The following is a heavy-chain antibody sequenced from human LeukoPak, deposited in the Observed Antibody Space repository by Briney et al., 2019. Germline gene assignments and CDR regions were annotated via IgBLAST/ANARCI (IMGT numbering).Heavy chain of an antibody. CDR2: IYYSWST. CDR1: GGSISSYY. D-gene: IGHD2-15*01. Sequence: SETLPLTCTASGGSISSYYWSWIRQPPGKGLEWIGYIYYSWSTNYNPSLKSRVTISVDTSKNQFSLKLSSVTAADTAVYYCARSFYCSGGSCYSYYYYYYMDVWGKGTTVTVSS. V-gene: IGHV4-59*01. J-gene: IGHJ6*03. CDR3: ARSFYCSGGSCYSYYYYYYMDV.